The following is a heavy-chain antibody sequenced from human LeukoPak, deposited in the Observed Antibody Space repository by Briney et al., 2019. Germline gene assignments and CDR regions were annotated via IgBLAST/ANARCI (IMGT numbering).Heavy chain of an antibody. CDR3: ARERRGEWELHY. V-gene: IGHV1-2*06. D-gene: IGHD1-26*01. J-gene: IGHJ4*02. CDR1: GCTFTGYY. CDR2: INPNSGGT. Sequence: GASVKVSCKASGCTFTGYYMHWVRQAPGQGLEWMGRINPNSGGTNYAQKFQGRVTMTRDTSISTAYMELSRLRSDDTAVYYCARERRGEWELHYWGQGTLVTVSS.